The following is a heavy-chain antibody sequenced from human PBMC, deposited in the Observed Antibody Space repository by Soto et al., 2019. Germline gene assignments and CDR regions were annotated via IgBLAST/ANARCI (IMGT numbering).Heavy chain of an antibody. CDR3: ATDGGVVPQWLYFHS. V-gene: IGHV3-15*01. D-gene: IGHD6-19*01. CDR1: GISVTNVW. Sequence: GGSLRLSCAASGISVTNVWMSCVRQSPGKGLEWFVRIKSKGYGGTTDYAAPVKGRFTISRDDSKNTLYLQMNSLKTEDTAVYYFATDGGVVPQWLYFHSWGQGALVTVSS. CDR2: IKSKGYGGTT. J-gene: IGHJ4*02.